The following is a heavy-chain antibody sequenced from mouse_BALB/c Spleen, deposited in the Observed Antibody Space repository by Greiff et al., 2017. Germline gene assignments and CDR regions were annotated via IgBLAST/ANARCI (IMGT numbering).Heavy chain of an antibody. D-gene: IGHD1-2*01. Sequence: DVMLVESGGGLVQPGGSLKLSCAASGFTFSSYGMSWVRQTPDKRLELVATINSNGGSTYYPDSVKGRFTISRDNAKNTLYLQMSSLKSEDTAMYYCARDDYGYVPYAMDYWGQGTSVTVAS. CDR1: GFTFSSYG. J-gene: IGHJ4*01. CDR2: INSNGGST. V-gene: IGHV5-6-3*01. CDR3: ARDDYGYVPYAMDY.